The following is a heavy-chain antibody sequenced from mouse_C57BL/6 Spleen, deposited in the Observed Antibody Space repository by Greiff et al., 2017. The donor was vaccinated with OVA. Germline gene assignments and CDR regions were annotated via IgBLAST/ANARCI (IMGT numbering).Heavy chain of an antibody. Sequence: EVKLMESGPVLVKPGASVKMSCKASGYTFTDYYMNWVKQSHGKSLEWIGVINPYNGGTSYNQKFKGKATLTVDKSSSTAYMELNSLTSEDSAVYYCARSGSNYDFDYWGQGTTLTVSS. CDR3: ARSGSNYDFDY. V-gene: IGHV1-19*01. CDR2: INPYNGGT. D-gene: IGHD2-5*01. J-gene: IGHJ2*01. CDR1: GYTFTDYY.